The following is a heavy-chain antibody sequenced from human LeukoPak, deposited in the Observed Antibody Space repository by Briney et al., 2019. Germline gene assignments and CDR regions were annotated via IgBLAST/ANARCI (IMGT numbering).Heavy chain of an antibody. Sequence: TLSLTCTVSGGSISSGDYYWSWIRQPPGKGLEWIGYIYYSGSTYYNPSLKSRVTISVDTSKNQFSLKLSSVTAADTAVYYCARVVGATGWFDPWGQGTLVTVSS. J-gene: IGHJ5*02. CDR1: GGSISSGDYY. CDR3: ARVVGATGWFDP. V-gene: IGHV4-30-4*08. CDR2: IYYSGST. D-gene: IGHD1-26*01.